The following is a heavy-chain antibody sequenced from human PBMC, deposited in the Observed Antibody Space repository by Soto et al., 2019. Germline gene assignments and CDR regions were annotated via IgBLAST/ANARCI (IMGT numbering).Heavy chain of an antibody. V-gene: IGHV3-23*01. CDR2: ISGSGGST. CDR1: GFTFSSYA. J-gene: IGHJ3*02. CDR3: AKELQYGGNSHDAFDI. Sequence: GGSLRLSCAASGFTFSSYAMSWVRQAPGKGLEWVSAISGSGGSTYYADSVKGRFTISRDNSKNTLYLQMNSLRAEDTAVYYCAKELQYGGNSHDAFDIWGQGTMVTVSS. D-gene: IGHD2-21*02.